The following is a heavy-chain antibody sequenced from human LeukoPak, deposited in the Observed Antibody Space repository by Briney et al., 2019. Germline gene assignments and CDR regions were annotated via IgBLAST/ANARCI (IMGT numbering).Heavy chain of an antibody. V-gene: IGHV3-33*01. J-gene: IGHJ4*02. D-gene: IGHD1-26*01. CDR1: GFTFSSYG. CDR3: ARESTGSYSGIDY. CDR2: IWHDGSYK. Sequence: PGRSLRLSCAAPGFTFSSYGIHWVRQAPGKGLEWVAVIWHDGSYKYYADSVKGRFTISRDNSKNMLFLEMNSLRAEDTAVYYCARESTGSYSGIDYWGQGTPVTVSA.